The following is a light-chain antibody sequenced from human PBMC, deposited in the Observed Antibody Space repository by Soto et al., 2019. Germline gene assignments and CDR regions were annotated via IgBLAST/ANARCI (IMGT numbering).Light chain of an antibody. Sequence: DIQMTQSPSTLSASVGDRVTITCRASQSISSWLAWYQQKPGKAPKLRIYKASSLESGVPSRFSGSGSGTEFTLTLSSLQPDDFATYYCQQYNSYPATFGQGTKVEIK. CDR1: QSISSW. V-gene: IGKV1-5*03. CDR3: QQYNSYPAT. J-gene: IGKJ1*01. CDR2: KAS.